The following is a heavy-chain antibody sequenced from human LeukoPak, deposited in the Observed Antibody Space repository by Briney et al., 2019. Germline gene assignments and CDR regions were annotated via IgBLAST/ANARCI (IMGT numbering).Heavy chain of an antibody. CDR2: IIPIFGTA. V-gene: IGHV1-69*05. CDR3: ARDRGYSYGHFDY. D-gene: IGHD5-18*01. J-gene: IGHJ4*02. CDR1: GGTFSSYA. Sequence: SVKVSCKASGGTFSSYAISWVRQAPGQGLEWMGGIIPIFGTANYAQKFQGRVTITTDEPTSTAYMELSSLRSEDTAVYYCARDRGYSYGHFDYWGQGTLVTVSS.